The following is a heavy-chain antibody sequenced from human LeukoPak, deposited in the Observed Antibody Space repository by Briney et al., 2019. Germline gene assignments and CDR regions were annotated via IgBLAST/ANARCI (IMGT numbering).Heavy chain of an antibody. V-gene: IGHV3-15*01. CDR2: IKSKTDGGTT. Sequence: GGSLRLSCAASGFTFSNAWMSWVRQAPGKGLEWVGRIKSKTDGGTTDYAAPVKGRFTISRDDSKNTLYLQMNSLRAEDTALYYCARDGDTVLTRGYYYYMDVWGKGTTVTISS. J-gene: IGHJ6*03. CDR3: ARDGDTVLTRGYYYYMDV. D-gene: IGHD4-23*01. CDR1: GFTFSNAW.